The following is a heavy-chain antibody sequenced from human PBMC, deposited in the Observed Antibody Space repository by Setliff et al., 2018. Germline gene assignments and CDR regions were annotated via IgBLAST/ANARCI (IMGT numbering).Heavy chain of an antibody. CDR2: IWNDGSSK. J-gene: IGHJ6*02. CDR1: GSTFSNYG. V-gene: IGHV3-33*01. D-gene: IGHD2-21*02. CDR3: ARNWVTAQHYYYGMDV. Sequence: QTGGSLRLSCVASGSTFSNYGMHWVRQAPGKGLEWVALIWNDGSSKFYGDSVKGRFTISRDNSKNTLYLQMDSLRAEDTAVYYCARNWVTAQHYYYGMDVWGQGTTVTVSS.